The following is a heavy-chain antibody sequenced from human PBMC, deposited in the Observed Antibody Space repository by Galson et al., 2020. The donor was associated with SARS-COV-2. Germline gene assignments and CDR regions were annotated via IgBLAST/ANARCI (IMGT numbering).Heavy chain of an antibody. Sequence: ASVKVSCKASGYTFTGYYMHGERLVPGHGLEWMGWNILNSGGTNYAQKIQGRVTMTRDTSVSIAYMELSRLRSDATAVYYCARDGTAMVTNGFDIWGQGTMVTVSS. J-gene: IGHJ3*02. CDR1: GYTFTGYY. CDR3: ARDGTAMVTNGFDI. CDR2: NILNSGGT. V-gene: IGHV1-2*02. D-gene: IGHD5-18*01.